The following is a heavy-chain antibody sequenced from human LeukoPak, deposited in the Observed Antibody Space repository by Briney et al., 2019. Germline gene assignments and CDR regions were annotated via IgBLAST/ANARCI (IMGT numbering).Heavy chain of an antibody. CDR2: ISSSSSYI. CDR1: GFTFSNYW. J-gene: IGHJ4*02. CDR3: ARAVAGTLTTSK. D-gene: IGHD6-19*01. V-gene: IGHV3-21*01. Sequence: GGSLRLSCAASGFTFSNYWMSWVRQAPGKGLEWVSSISSSSSYIYYADSVKGRFTISRDNAKNSLYLQMNSLRAEDTAVYYCARAVAGTLTTSKWCRGTLVTVSS.